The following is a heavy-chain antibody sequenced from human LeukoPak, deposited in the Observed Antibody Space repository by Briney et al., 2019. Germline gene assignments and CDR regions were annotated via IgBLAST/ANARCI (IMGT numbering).Heavy chain of an antibody. J-gene: IGHJ4*02. Sequence: SETLSLTCTVSGGSVNSGSYYWSWIRQPPGKGLEWIGYIYYTGSTYYSSSLKSRVTISLDTSKNQFSLILSSVTAADTAVYYCAREDGYSQADYWGQGTLVTVSS. D-gene: IGHD5-24*01. CDR1: GGSVNSGSYY. CDR2: IYYTGST. V-gene: IGHV4-61*01. CDR3: AREDGYSQADY.